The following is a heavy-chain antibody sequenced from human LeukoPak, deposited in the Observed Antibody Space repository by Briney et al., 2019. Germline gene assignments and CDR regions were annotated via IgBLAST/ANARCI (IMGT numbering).Heavy chain of an antibody. CDR2: IYYSGST. Sequence: SETLSLTCNVSGGSISSYYWNWIRQPPGKGLEWIGYIYYSGSTSYNPSLKSRVTISVDTSKNQFSLNLTSLTAADTAVYYCARGDYGGNSGYYYGMGVWGQGTSVAVSS. CDR3: ARGDYGGNSGYYYGMGV. CDR1: GGSISSYY. J-gene: IGHJ6*02. D-gene: IGHD4-23*01. V-gene: IGHV4-59*08.